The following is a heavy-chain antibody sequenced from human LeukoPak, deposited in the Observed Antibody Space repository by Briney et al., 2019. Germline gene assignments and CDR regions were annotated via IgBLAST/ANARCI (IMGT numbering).Heavy chain of an antibody. CDR3: ARGRTSGWYAQDAFDI. J-gene: IGHJ3*02. CDR2: ISGSGGST. CDR1: GFTFSSYA. D-gene: IGHD6-19*01. V-gene: IGHV3-23*01. Sequence: GGSLRLSCAASGFTFSSYAMSWVRQAPGKGLEWVSAISGSGGSTYYADSVKGRFTISRDNSKNTLYLQMNSLRAEDTAVYYCARGRTSGWYAQDAFDIWGQGTMVTVSS.